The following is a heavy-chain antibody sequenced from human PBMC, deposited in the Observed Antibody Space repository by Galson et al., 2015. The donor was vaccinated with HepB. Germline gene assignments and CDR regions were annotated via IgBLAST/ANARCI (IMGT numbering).Heavy chain of an antibody. CDR2: TYHSGST. D-gene: IGHD3-10*01. CDR3: ASNYGSGSFFSN. CDR1: GGSFSGYY. V-gene: IGHV4-34*01. J-gene: IGHJ4*02. Sequence: ETLSLTCAVYGGSFSGYYWSWIRQPPGKGLEWIGETYHSGSTNYNPSLASRVTISPDKSKNQFSLTLTSVTAADTASYYCASNYGSGSFFSNWGQGTLVTVSS.